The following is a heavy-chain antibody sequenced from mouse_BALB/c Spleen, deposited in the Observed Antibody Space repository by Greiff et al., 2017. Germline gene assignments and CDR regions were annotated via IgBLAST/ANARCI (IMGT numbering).Heavy chain of an antibody. CDR3: ARGYYGNLYYFDY. Sequence: EVQLQESGAELVKPGASVKLSCTASGFNIKDTYMHWVKQRPEQGLEWIGRIDPANGNTKYDPKFQGKATITADTSSNTAYLQLSSLTSEDTAVYYCARGYYGNLYYFDYWGQGTTLTVSS. J-gene: IGHJ2*01. D-gene: IGHD2-1*01. CDR1: GFNIKDTY. CDR2: IDPANGNT. V-gene: IGHV14-3*02.